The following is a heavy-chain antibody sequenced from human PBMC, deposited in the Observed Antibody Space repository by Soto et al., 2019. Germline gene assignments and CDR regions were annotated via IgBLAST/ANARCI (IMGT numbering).Heavy chain of an antibody. J-gene: IGHJ6*02. V-gene: IGHV6-1*01. CDR3: ARXVRRVGATTNYYYGMDV. CDR1: GDSVSSNSAV. CDR2: TYYRSKWYN. D-gene: IGHD1-26*01. Sequence: PSQTLSLTCAISGDSVSSNSAVWNWIRQSPSRGLEWLGRTYYRSKWYNDYAVSVKSRITINPDTSKNQFSLQLNSVTPEDTAVYYCARXVRRVGATTNYYYGMDVWGQGTTVTVSS.